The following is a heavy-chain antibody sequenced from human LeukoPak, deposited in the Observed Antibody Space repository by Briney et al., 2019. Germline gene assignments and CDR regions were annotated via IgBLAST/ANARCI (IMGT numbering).Heavy chain of an antibody. CDR2: ISSSGSTI. V-gene: IGHV3-48*03. D-gene: IGHD6-19*01. CDR3: ATQHYTSGWYYFDH. Sequence: GGSLRLSCAASGFTFSSYEMNWVRQAPGKGLEWASYISSSGSTIYYADSVKGRFTISRDNAKNLLYLQMNSLRAEDTAVYYCATQHYTSGWYYFDHWGQGTLVTVSS. J-gene: IGHJ4*02. CDR1: GFTFSSYE.